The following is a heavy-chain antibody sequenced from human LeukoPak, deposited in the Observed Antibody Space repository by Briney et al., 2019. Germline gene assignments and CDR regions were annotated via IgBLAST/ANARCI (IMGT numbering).Heavy chain of an antibody. J-gene: IGHJ4*02. CDR3: AKDAGVWLRFGESLDFDY. CDR1: GFTFSSYG. V-gene: IGHV3-30*02. CDR2: IRYDGSNK. Sequence: PGGSLRLSCAASGFTFSSYGMHWVRQAPGKGLEWVAFIRYDGSNKYYADSVKGRFTISRDNSKNTLYLQMNSLRAEDTAVYYCAKDAGVWLRFGESLDFDYWGQGTLVTVSS. D-gene: IGHD3-10*01.